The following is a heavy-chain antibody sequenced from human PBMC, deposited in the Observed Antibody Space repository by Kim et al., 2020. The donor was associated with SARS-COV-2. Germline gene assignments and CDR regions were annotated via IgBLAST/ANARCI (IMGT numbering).Heavy chain of an antibody. CDR2: IGASGGNT. CDR1: GFTFRNYG. D-gene: IGHD6-19*01. CDR3: AKSRSTDWYLQLDY. Sequence: GGSLRLSCAASGFTFRNYGMIWVRQAPGKGLEWVSGIGASGGNTKYADSVKGRFTISRDNSKNTLYLQMNSLRAEDTAVYYCAKSRSTDWYLQLDYWGQGTLVTVSS. J-gene: IGHJ4*02. V-gene: IGHV3-23*01.